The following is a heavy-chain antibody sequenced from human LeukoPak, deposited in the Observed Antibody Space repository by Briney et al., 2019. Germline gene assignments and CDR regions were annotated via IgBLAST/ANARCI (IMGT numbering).Heavy chain of an antibody. CDR3: ARDRSPAGYSYGYGYYFDY. V-gene: IGHV3-21*01. Sequence: GGSLRLSCAASGFTFSSYSMNWVRQAPGKGLEWVSSISSSSSYIYYADSVKGRFTISRDNAKNSLYLQMNSLRAEGTAVYYCARDRSPAGYSYGYGYYFDYWGQGTLVTVSS. J-gene: IGHJ4*02. CDR1: GFTFSSYS. CDR2: ISSSSSYI. D-gene: IGHD5-18*01.